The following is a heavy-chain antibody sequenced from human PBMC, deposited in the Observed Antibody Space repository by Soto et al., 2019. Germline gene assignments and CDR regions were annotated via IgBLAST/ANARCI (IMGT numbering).Heavy chain of an antibody. CDR2: LTPIFDAP. Sequence: HVQLVQSGAAVKEPGSSVKVSCKSSGGPFSGHTMNWVRQAPGQGLEWMGGLTPIFDAPIYAQNFRGRVTITADEPASTAYMELSSLTSEDTAVYYCARDRREVVGNDAFDFWGQGTMVTVSS. D-gene: IGHD2-15*01. CDR1: GGPFSGHT. V-gene: IGHV1-69*12. CDR3: ARDRREVVGNDAFDF. J-gene: IGHJ3*01.